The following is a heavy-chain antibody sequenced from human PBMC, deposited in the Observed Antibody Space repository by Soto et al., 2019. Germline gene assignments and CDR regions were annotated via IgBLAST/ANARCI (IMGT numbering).Heavy chain of an antibody. CDR3: ARPVQDCSGGSCYLSYYFDY. D-gene: IGHD2-15*01. CDR2: IYPGDSDT. Sequence: EYLKVSCNGCGDRFTSYWSGWVPHMPGKGLEWMGIIYPGDSDTRYSPSFQGQVTISADKSISTAYLQWSSLKASDTAMYYCARPVQDCSGGSCYLSYYFDYWGQGTLVTVSS. J-gene: IGHJ4*02. V-gene: IGHV5-51*01. CDR1: GDRFTSYW.